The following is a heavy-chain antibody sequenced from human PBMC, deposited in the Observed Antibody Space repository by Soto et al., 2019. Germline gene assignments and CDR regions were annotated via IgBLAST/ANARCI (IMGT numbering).Heavy chain of an antibody. J-gene: IGHJ6*02. V-gene: IGHV1-3*01. D-gene: IGHD1-1*01. CDR1: GYTFSTYA. CDR3: ARGKGMEENYYYYGMDI. Sequence: ASVKVSCKASGYTFSTYAIHWVRQAPGQSLEWMGWLNGGTGQTRYSQRFQDRVTITRDTSASTAYMEVSSLRPEDTAVYYCARGKGMEENYYYYGMDIWGQGXTVTVPS. CDR2: LNGGTGQT.